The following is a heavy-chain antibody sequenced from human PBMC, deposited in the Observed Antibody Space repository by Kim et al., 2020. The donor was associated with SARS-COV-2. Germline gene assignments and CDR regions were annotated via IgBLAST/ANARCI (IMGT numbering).Heavy chain of an antibody. CDR1: GGTFSSYA. J-gene: IGHJ4*02. CDR3: ARVAYYDSSGYHYFDY. Sequence: SVKVSCKASGGTFSSYAISWVQQAPGQGLEWMGGIIPIFGTANYAQKFQGRVTITADESTSTAYMELSSLRSEDTAVYYCARVAYYDSSGYHYFDYWGQGTLVTVSS. CDR2: IIPIFGTA. D-gene: IGHD3-22*01. V-gene: IGHV1-69*13.